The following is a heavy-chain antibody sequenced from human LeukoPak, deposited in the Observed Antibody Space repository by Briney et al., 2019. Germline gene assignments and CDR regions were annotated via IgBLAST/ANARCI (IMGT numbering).Heavy chain of an antibody. D-gene: IGHD2-21*02. Sequence: GGSLRLSRAVSGFSVSTNYMSWVRQAPGEGLEWVSVIYSGGDTYYRDSVKGRFTISRDSSKNTLCLQMNSLRAEDTAVYYCARGGGAYCGGDCHRNFDYWGQGTLVTVSS. J-gene: IGHJ4*02. CDR1: GFSVSTNY. CDR2: IYSGGDT. V-gene: IGHV3-53*01. CDR3: ARGGGAYCGGDCHRNFDY.